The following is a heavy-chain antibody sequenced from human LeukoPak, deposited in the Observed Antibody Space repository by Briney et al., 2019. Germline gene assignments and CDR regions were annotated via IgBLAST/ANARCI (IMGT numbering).Heavy chain of an antibody. D-gene: IGHD3-3*01. Sequence: PSETLSLTCTVSGGSISSYYWSWIRQPPGKGREWRGYIYYSGSTNYNPSLKSRATITEVTSKNQCYLKLSSVTAADTAVYYCERLRFLEWRVDYCGWGNRVTVTA. CDR3: ERLRFLEWRVDY. J-gene: IGHJ4*02. CDR1: GGSISSYY. CDR2: IYYSGST. V-gene: IGHV4-59*01.